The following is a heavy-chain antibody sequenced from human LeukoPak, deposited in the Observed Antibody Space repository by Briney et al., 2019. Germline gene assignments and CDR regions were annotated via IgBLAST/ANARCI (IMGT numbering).Heavy chain of an antibody. CDR2: IKSKAEGGTA. Sequence: GGSLRLSCAASGFTFSDAWMSWVRQAPGKGLEWVGRIKSKAEGGTADYAAPVKGRFTISRDDSNNTLYLQMNSLKTEDTAVYYCTTAVYDILTGYLDYWGQGTLVTVSS. CDR1: GFTFSDAW. CDR3: TTAVYDILTGYLDY. D-gene: IGHD3-9*01. J-gene: IGHJ4*02. V-gene: IGHV3-15*01.